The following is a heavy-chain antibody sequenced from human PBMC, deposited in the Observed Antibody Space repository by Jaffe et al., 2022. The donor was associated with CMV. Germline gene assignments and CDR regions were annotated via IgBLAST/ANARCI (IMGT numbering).Heavy chain of an antibody. D-gene: IGHD1-26*01. CDR1: GGSFSGYY. CDR3: ARTDSGSYFEEH. CDR2: INHSGST. V-gene: IGHV4-34*01. J-gene: IGHJ1*01. Sequence: QVQLQQWGAGLLKPSETLSLTCAVYGGSFSGYYWSWIRQPPGKGLEWIGEINHSGSTNYNPSLKSRVTISVDTSKNQFSLKLSSVTAADTAVYYCARTDSGSYFEEHWGQGTLVTVSS.